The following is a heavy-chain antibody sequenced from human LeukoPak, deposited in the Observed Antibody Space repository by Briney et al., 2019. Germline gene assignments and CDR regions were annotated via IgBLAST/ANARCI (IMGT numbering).Heavy chain of an antibody. CDR2: LYHSGST. J-gene: IGHJ4*02. CDR3: ARIHSHAYSSY. D-gene: IGHD3-16*01. CDR1: GYSISSGYY. Sequence: SETLSLTCTVSGYSISSGYYWGWIRQPPGKGLEWIGSLYHSGSTYYSPSLSSRVTMSVDTSENHFSLKLTSVTAADTAMYHCARIHSHAYSSYWGQGTLVTVSS. V-gene: IGHV4-38-2*02.